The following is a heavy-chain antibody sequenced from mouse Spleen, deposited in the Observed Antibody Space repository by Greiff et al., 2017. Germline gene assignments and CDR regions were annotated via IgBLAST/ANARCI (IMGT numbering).Heavy chain of an antibody. CDR3: ARRLLNYFDY. CDR2: ISSGGSYT. Sequence: EVKLVESGGGLVKPGGSLKLSCAASGFTFSSYAMSWVRQTPEKRLEWVATISSGGSYTYYPDSVKGRFTISRDNAKNTLYLQMSSLRSEDTAMYYCARRLLNYFDYWGQGTTLTVSS. D-gene: IGHD1-2*01. J-gene: IGHJ2*01. V-gene: IGHV5-9-1*01. CDR1: GFTFSSYA.